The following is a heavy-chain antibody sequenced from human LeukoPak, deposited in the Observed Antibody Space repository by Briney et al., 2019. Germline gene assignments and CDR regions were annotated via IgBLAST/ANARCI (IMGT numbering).Heavy chain of an antibody. CDR2: ISYDGSIK. Sequence: GGSLRLSCAASGFTFSSHAMHWVRQAPGKGLEWVAFISYDGSIKYYADSVKGRFTISRDNSKNTLYPQMSSLRAEDTAVYYCARDRSTKYSCDYWGQGTLASVSS. CDR1: GFTFSSHA. V-gene: IGHV3-30-3*01. CDR3: ARDRSTKYSCDY. D-gene: IGHD2-2*01. J-gene: IGHJ4*02.